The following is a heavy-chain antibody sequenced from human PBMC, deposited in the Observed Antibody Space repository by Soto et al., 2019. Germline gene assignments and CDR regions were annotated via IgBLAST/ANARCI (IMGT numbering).Heavy chain of an antibody. CDR3: ARDCSGGSCFDY. CDR1: GFPFSSYA. D-gene: IGHD2-15*01. V-gene: IGHV3-23*01. J-gene: IGHJ4*02. CDR2: ISGSGGST. Sequence: EVQLLESGGGLVQPGGSLRLSCAASGFPFSSYAMSWVRQAPGKGLEWVSAISGSGGSTYYADSVKGRFTISRDNSKNTLYLQMNSLRAEDTAVYYCARDCSGGSCFDYWGQGTLVTVSS.